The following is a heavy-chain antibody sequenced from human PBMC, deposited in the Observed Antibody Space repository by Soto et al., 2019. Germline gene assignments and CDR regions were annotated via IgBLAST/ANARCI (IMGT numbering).Heavy chain of an antibody. CDR2: ISSTTNYI. Sequence: GGSLRLSYAASGFTFSRYSMNWVRQAPGKGLEWVSSISSTTNYIYYVDSVKGRFFISRDNDKNSLYLQVNSLRAEDTAVYYCARDADASGWYHYGMDVWGQGTMVTVSS. D-gene: IGHD6-19*01. J-gene: IGHJ6*02. CDR3: ARDADASGWYHYGMDV. V-gene: IGHV3-21*06. CDR1: GFTFSRYS.